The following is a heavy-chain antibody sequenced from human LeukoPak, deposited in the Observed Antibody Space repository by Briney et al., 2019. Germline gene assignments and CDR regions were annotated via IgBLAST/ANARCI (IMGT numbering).Heavy chain of an antibody. CDR3: ARGKTGDS. CDR2: TSGSDGTT. D-gene: IGHD7-27*01. CDR1: GFTFSSYA. V-gene: IGHV3-23*01. J-gene: IGHJ4*02. Sequence: AGGSLRLSCAAPGFTFSSYAMSWVRQAPGKGLEWVSATSGSDGTTYYADSVKGRFTISRDNSKNTLYPQMDSLRAEDTAVYYCARGKTGDSWGQGTLVTVSS.